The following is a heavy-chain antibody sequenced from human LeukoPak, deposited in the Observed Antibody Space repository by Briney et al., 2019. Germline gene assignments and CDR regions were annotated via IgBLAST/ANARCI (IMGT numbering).Heavy chain of an antibody. CDR1: GFTFSSYA. D-gene: IGHD2-2*01. CDR2: ISSNGGST. CDR3: ARSGYQLLSYYYYYMDV. J-gene: IGHJ6*03. V-gene: IGHV3-64*01. Sequence: GSLRLSCAASGFTFSSYAMHWVRQAPGKGLEYVSAISSNGGSTYYANSVKGRFTISRDNSRNTLYLQMGSLRAEDMAVYYCARSGYQLLSYYYYYMDVWGKGTTVTVSS.